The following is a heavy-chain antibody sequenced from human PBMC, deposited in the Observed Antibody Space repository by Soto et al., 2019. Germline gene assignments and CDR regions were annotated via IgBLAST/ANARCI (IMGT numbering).Heavy chain of an antibody. Sequence: SETLSLTCTVSGDSISSYYWSWIRQSPGKGLQWIGYISYRGRTNYNPSLKSRVTISVDTSKSQFSLNLTSLTAADTAVYYCARDSRRNGGSTFENWGRGIQVTVSS. CDR1: GDSISSYY. V-gene: IGHV4-59*01. CDR3: ARDSRRNGGSTFEN. J-gene: IGHJ4*02. D-gene: IGHD2-15*01. CDR2: ISYRGRT.